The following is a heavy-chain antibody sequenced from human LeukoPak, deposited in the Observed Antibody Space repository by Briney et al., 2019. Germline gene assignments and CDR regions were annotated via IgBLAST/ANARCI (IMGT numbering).Heavy chain of an antibody. CDR3: AKDIEPSSGSYLGAFDI. Sequence: GGSLRLSCAASGFTFSSYSMNWVRQAPGEGLEWVSYLSSSSSTIYYADSVKGRFTISRDNSKNTLYLQMNSLRAEDTAVYYCAKDIEPSSGSYLGAFDIWGQGTMVTVSS. CDR2: LSSSSSTI. CDR1: GFTFSSYS. J-gene: IGHJ3*02. V-gene: IGHV3-48*01. D-gene: IGHD1-26*01.